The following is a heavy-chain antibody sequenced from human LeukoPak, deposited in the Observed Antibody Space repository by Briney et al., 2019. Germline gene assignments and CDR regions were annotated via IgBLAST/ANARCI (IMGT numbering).Heavy chain of an antibody. Sequence: GGSLRLSCAASGFTFSGSAMHWVRQASGKGVEWVGRIRRKANSYATAYAGWVKGRFTISRDDSKITAYPQMNSLKTEDTAVYYCTRQDYDFWSGGNDYWGQGTLVTVSS. J-gene: IGHJ4*02. CDR2: IRRKANSYAT. CDR1: GFTFSGSA. V-gene: IGHV3-73*01. CDR3: TRQDYDFWSGGNDY. D-gene: IGHD3-3*01.